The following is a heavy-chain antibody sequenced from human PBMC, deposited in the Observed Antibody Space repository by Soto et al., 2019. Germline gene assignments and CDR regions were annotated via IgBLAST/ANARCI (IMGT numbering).Heavy chain of an antibody. CDR3: ARRPGRVYSSSWYGEDY. J-gene: IGHJ4*02. V-gene: IGHV3-7*01. CDR1: GFTFSSYW. Sequence: LRLSCAASGFTFSSYWMSWVRQAPGKGLEWVANIKQDGSEKYYVDSVKGRFTISRDNAKNSLYLQMNSLRAEDTAVYYCARRPGRVYSSSWYGEDYWGQGTLVTVSS. CDR2: IKQDGSEK. D-gene: IGHD6-13*01.